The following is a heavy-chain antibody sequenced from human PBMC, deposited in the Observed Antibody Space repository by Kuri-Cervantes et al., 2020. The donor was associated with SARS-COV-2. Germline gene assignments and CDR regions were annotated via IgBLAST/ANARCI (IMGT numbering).Heavy chain of an antibody. CDR2: IIPILGTA. Sequence: SVKVSCKASGGTFSSYAISWVRQVPGQGLEWMGGIIPILGTANYAQKFQGRVTITADKSTSTAYMELSSLRSEDTAVYYCARAVDYMNAFDIWGQGTMVTVSS. D-gene: IGHD4-11*01. CDR1: GGTFSSYA. CDR3: ARAVDYMNAFDI. J-gene: IGHJ3*02. V-gene: IGHV1-69*10.